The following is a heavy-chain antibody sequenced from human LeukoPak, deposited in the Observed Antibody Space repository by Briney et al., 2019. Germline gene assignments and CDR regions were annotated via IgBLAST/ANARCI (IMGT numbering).Heavy chain of an antibody. V-gene: IGHV6-1*01. CDR1: GDSVSSNSGA. CDR2: TYYRSKWYN. J-gene: IGHJ4*02. D-gene: IGHD6-19*01. CDR3: ARVKDSSGWYFDY. Sequence: SQTLSLTCAISGDSVSSNSGAWNWIRQSPSRGLEWLGRTYYRSKWYNDYAVSLESRITINPDTSKNQYSLQLNSVTPEDTAVYYCARVKDSSGWYFDYWGQGTLVTVSS.